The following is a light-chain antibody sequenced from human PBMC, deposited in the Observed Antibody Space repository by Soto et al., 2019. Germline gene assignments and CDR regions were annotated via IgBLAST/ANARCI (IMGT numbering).Light chain of an antibody. CDR1: QSVPKNY. CDR2: GPS. CDR3: HQYATSPQT. V-gene: IGKV3-20*01. J-gene: IGKJ1*01. Sequence: EIVLTQSPGTLSLSPGERATLSCRASQSVPKNYLAWYQHKPGQAPRLLIYGPSSRATGIPDRFSGSGYGTVFPLSISREEPEDFAVYYCHQYATSPQTFGQGTKVEIK.